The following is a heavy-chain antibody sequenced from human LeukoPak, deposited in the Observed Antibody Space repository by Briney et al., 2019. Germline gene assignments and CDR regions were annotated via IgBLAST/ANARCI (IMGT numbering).Heavy chain of an antibody. D-gene: IGHD3-10*01. J-gene: IGHJ4*02. CDR1: GFTFSSYE. CDR2: ISSSGGTI. Sequence: GGSLRLSCAASGFTFSSYEMNWVRQAPGEGLEWVSYISSSGGTINYADSVKGRFTISRDNARNSLYLQMNSLRVEDTAVYYCARDRFYGSGSYAHFDYWGQGTLVTVSS. V-gene: IGHV3-48*03. CDR3: ARDRFYGSGSYAHFDY.